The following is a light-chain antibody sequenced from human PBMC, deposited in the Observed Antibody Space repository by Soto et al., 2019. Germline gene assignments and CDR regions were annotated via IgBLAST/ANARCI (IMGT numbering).Light chain of an antibody. V-gene: IGLV2-14*02. CDR2: EVT. Sequence: QSVLTQPASVSGSPGQSITISCTGTSSNVGSYNLVSWYQQHPGKAPKLMIYEVTNRPSGVSNRFSGSKAGITASLTISGLQAEDEADYYCSSYTTNTTLVFGTGTKVTVL. CDR1: SSNVGSYNL. J-gene: IGLJ1*01. CDR3: SSYTTNTTLV.